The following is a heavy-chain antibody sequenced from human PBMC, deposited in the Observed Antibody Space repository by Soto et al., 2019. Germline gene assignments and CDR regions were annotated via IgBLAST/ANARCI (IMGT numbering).Heavy chain of an antibody. V-gene: IGHV3-48*01. J-gene: IGHJ3*01. CDR3: SISPLTGYPHVAIRT. D-gene: IGHD3-9*01. Sequence: GGSLRLSCAASGFTFSSYSMNWVRQAPGKGLEWVSYISSSSSTIYYADSVKGRFTISRDNAKNSLYLQMNSLRAEDTAVYYCSISPLTGYPHVAIRTWGQGPMV. CDR1: GFTFSSYS. CDR2: ISSSSSTI.